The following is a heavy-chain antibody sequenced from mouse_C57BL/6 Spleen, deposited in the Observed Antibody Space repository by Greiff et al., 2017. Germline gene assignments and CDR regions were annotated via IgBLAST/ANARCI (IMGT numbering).Heavy chain of an antibody. CDR1: GYTFADYN. CDR3: ASGTFYAMDY. J-gene: IGHJ4*01. D-gene: IGHD4-1*01. V-gene: IGHV1-22*01. Sequence: VQLQQSGPELVKPGASVKMSCKASGYTFADYNMHWVKQSHGKSLEWIGYINPNNGGTSYNQKFKGKATLTVNKSSSTAYMELRSLTSEDSAVYYCASGTFYAMDYWGQGTAVTVSS. CDR2: INPNNGGT.